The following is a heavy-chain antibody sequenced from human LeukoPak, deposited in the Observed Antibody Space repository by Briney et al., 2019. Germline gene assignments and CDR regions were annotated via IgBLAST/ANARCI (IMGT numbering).Heavy chain of an antibody. CDR1: GGSFSGYY. V-gene: IGHV4-34*01. D-gene: IGHD2-2*01. J-gene: IGHJ5*02. CDR2: INHSGST. CDR3: ARAYCSSTSCRNWFDP. Sequence: SETLALTWAVYGGSFSGYYWGWIRPPPGKGLGWVGEINHSGSTNYNPSLKSRVTISVDTSKNQFSLKLSSVTAADTAVYYCARAYCSSTSCRNWFDPWGQGTLVTVSS.